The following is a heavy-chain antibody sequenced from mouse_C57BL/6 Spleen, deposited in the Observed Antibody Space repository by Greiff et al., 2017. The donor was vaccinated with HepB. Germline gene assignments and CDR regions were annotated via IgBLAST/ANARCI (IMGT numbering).Heavy chain of an antibody. CDR1: GYTFTSYW. D-gene: IGHD2-3*01. J-gene: IGHJ2*01. V-gene: IGHV1-64*01. CDR2: IHPNSGST. CDR3: ARFPPRYDGYYVNYFDY. Sequence: QVQLQQPGAELVKPGASVKLSCKASGYTFTSYWMHWVKQRPGQGLEWIGMIHPNSGSTNYNEKFKSKATLTADKSSSTAYMQLSSLTSEDSAVYFCARFPPRYDGYYVNYFDYWGQGTTLTVSS.